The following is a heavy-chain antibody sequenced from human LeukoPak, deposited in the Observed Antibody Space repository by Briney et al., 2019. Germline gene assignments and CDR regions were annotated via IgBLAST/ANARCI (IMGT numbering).Heavy chain of an antibody. Sequence: GGSLRLSCAASGFTFSSYAMSWVRQAPGKGLEWVSAIIGSGGSTYYADSVKGRFTISRDNSKNTLYLQMNSLRAEDTAVYYCAKDTYYYDSSGTLGYWGQGTLVTVSS. J-gene: IGHJ4*02. CDR2: IIGSGGST. CDR3: AKDTYYYDSSGTLGY. V-gene: IGHV3-23*01. D-gene: IGHD3-22*01. CDR1: GFTFSSYA.